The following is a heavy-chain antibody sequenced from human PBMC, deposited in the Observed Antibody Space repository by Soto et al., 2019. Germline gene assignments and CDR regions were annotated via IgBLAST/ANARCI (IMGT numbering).Heavy chain of an antibody. CDR1: CYTFTRYV. CDR2: ISAYNGKT. D-gene: IGHD2-15*01. V-gene: IGHV1-18*01. Sequence: ASVKVSCKAACYTFTRYVISWVRQAPGRGLELMVWISAYNGKTNYAQKFQGRVTMTTDTSTSTAYMELRSLTSDDTAVYYCAREGYCSSGSCALYSHEYFGMDVWGQGTTVTVSS. J-gene: IGHJ6*02. CDR3: AREGYCSSGSCALYSHEYFGMDV.